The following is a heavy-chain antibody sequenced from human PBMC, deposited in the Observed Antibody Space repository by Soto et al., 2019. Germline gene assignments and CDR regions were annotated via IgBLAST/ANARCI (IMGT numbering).Heavy chain of an antibody. V-gene: IGHV1-69*02. CDR2: IIPILGIA. Sequence: ASVKVSCKASGGTFSSYTISWVRQAPGQGLEWMGRIIPILGIANYAQKFQGRVTITADKSTSTAYMELSSLRSEDTAVYYCASSKFNVGVATIFDYWGQGTLVTVSS. D-gene: IGHD5-12*01. CDR1: GGTFSSYT. J-gene: IGHJ4*02. CDR3: ASSKFNVGVATIFDY.